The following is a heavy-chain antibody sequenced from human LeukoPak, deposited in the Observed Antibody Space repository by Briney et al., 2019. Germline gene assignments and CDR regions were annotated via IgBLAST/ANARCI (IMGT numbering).Heavy chain of an antibody. J-gene: IGHJ3*02. CDR2: IYYSGST. V-gene: IGHV4-59*01. Sequence: SETLSLTCTVSGGSISSYYWSWIRQPPGKGLEWIGYIYYSGSTNYNPSLKSRVTISVDTSKNQLSLKLSSVTAADTAVYYCARAELLWFGELWGAFDIWGQGTMVTVSS. D-gene: IGHD3-10*01. CDR3: ARAELLWFGELWGAFDI. CDR1: GGSISSYY.